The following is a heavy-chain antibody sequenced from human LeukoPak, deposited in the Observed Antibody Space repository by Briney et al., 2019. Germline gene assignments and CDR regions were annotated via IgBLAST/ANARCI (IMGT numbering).Heavy chain of an antibody. V-gene: IGHV4-59*01. J-gene: IGHJ5*02. CDR2: IYYSGST. CDR3: ARDGKGDSGSYSRFDP. CDR1: GGSISSYY. Sequence: PSETLSLTCTVSGGSISSYYWSWIRQPPGKGLEWIGYIYYSGSTNYNPSLKSRVTISVDTSKNQFSLKLSSVTAADTAVYYCARDGKGDSGSYSRFDPWGQGTLVTVSS. D-gene: IGHD1-26*01.